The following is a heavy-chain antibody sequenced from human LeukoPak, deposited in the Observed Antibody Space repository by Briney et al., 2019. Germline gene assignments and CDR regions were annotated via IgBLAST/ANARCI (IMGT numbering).Heavy chain of an antibody. Sequence: QTGGSLRLSCAASGFPFSTYSMNWVRQAPGKGLEWISYISSSDSTIFYAESVKGRFTIYRDNAKNSLYLQMNSLRAEDTAVYYCAREIWSGYYSFDYWGQGTLVTVSS. D-gene: IGHD3-3*01. CDR3: AREIWSGYYSFDY. CDR1: GFPFSTYS. J-gene: IGHJ4*02. CDR2: ISSSDSTI. V-gene: IGHV3-48*01.